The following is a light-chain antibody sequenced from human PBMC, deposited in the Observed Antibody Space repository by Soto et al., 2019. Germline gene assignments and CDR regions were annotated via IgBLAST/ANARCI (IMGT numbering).Light chain of an antibody. CDR2: GAS. V-gene: IGKV3-15*01. Sequence: EIVMTQSPATLSVSPGERATLSCRASQSVSSNLAWYQQKPGQAPRLVIYGASTRPTGIPARFSGSGSGTEVTHTISSLQSEDFAVYYCQQHNNWPPWTFGQGTKVEIK. CDR3: QQHNNWPPWT. CDR1: QSVSSN. J-gene: IGKJ1*01.